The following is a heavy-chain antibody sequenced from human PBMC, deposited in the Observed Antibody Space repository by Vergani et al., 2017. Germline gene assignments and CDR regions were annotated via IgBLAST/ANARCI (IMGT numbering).Heavy chain of an antibody. CDR3: AKGTALRLLEWLLYFQH. CDR1: GFTISSYS. Sequence: EVQLVESGGGLVQPGGSLRLSCAASGFTISSYSMNWVRQAPGKGLEWVSYISSSSSTIYYADSVKGRFTISRDNAKNSLYLQMNSLRAEDTAVYYCAKGTALRLLEWLLYFQHWGQGTLVTVSS. V-gene: IGHV3-48*01. J-gene: IGHJ1*01. CDR2: ISSSSSTI. D-gene: IGHD3-3*01.